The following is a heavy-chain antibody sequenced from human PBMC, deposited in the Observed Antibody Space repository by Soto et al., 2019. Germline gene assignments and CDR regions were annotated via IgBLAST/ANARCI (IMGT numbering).Heavy chain of an antibody. CDR1: GYTLTELS. J-gene: IGHJ6*03. Sequence: ASVKVSCKVSGYTLTELSMHWVRQAPGKGLECMGGFDPEDGETIYAQKLQGRDTMTEDTSTDTAYMEMSSLRSEDTAVYYCATNIAARAGYYYYYMDVWGKGTTVTVSS. D-gene: IGHD6-6*01. CDR3: ATNIAARAGYYYYYMDV. V-gene: IGHV1-24*01. CDR2: FDPEDGET.